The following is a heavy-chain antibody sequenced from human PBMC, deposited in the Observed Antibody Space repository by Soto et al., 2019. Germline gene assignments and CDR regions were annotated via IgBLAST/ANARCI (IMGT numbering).Heavy chain of an antibody. CDR1: GFTFSIYS. V-gene: IGHV3-21*01. Sequence: EVQLVESGGGLVKPGGSLRLSCAASGFTFSIYSMNWVSQAPGKGLEWVSSISSRSSYIYYADSVKGRFTISRDNAKNSLYMQMNSLRAEDTAVYYCARGDVGDYYGMDVWGQGTTVTVSS. D-gene: IGHD3-16*01. J-gene: IGHJ6*02. CDR3: ARGDVGDYYGMDV. CDR2: ISSRSSYI.